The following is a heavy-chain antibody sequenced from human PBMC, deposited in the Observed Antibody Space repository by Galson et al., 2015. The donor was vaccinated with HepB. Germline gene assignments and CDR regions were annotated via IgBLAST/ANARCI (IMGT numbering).Heavy chain of an antibody. CDR2: IYYSGST. D-gene: IGHD3-22*01. CDR3: ATGPYYYDSSGGN. V-gene: IGHV4-61*01. CDR1: GGSVSSGSYY. J-gene: IGHJ4*02. Sequence: SETLSLTCTVSGGSVSSGSYYWSWIRQPPGKGLEWIGYIYYSGSTNYNPSLKSRVTISVDTSKNQFSLKLSSVTAADTAVYYCATGPYYYDSSGGNWGQGTLVTVSS.